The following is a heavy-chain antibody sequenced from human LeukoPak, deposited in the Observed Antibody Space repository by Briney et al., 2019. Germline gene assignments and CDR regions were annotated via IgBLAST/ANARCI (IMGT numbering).Heavy chain of an antibody. CDR2: IYHSGST. Sequence: TSETLSLTCAVSGGSISSSNWWSWVRQPPGKGLEWIGEIYHSGSTNYNPSLKSRVTISVDKSKNQFSLKLSSVTAADTAVYYCASHPSDILTLHYGMDVWGQGTTVTVSS. D-gene: IGHD3-9*01. CDR1: GGSISSSNW. V-gene: IGHV4-4*02. CDR3: ASHPSDILTLHYGMDV. J-gene: IGHJ6*02.